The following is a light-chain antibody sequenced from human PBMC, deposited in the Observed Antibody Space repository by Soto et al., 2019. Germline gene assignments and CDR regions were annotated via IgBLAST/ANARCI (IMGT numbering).Light chain of an antibody. CDR3: MQTTHWPRT. CDR1: QSLVHSDGIAY. Sequence: VLTQSPDSLAVSLGERATINCKSNQSLVHSDGIAYFSWFQQRPGQSPRRLIYKVSNRDSGVPYRFSGSWSGADFTLNISRVEAEDVGVYYCMQTTHWPRTFGQGT. J-gene: IGKJ1*01. V-gene: IGKV2-30*02. CDR2: KVS.